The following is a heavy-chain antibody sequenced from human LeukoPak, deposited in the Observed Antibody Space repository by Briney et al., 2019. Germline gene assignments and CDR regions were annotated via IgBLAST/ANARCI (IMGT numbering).Heavy chain of an antibody. Sequence: PGGSLRLSCAASGFTFDDYAMHWVRQAPGKGLEWVSAISGSGGSTYYADSVKGRFTISRDNSKNTLYLQMNSLRAEGTAVYYCARVYSGYDYWGQGTLVTDSS. CDR2: ISGSGGST. D-gene: IGHD3-22*01. V-gene: IGHV3-23*01. CDR1: GFTFDDYA. J-gene: IGHJ4*02. CDR3: ARVYSGYDY.